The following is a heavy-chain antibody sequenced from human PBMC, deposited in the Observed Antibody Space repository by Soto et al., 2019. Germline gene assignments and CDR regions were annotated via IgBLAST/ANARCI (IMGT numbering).Heavy chain of an antibody. CDR1: GGSLSSSNW. CDR3: ARGGTYDYVWGSYRHDAFDI. CDR2: IYHSGST. Sequence: SDTLSLTCAVSGGSLSSSNWWSWVRQPPGKGLEWIGEIYHSGSTNYNPSLKSRVIISVDKSKNQFSLKLSSVTAADTAVYYCARGGTYDYVWGSYRHDAFDIWGQGTTVNVSS. D-gene: IGHD3-16*02. V-gene: IGHV4-4*02. J-gene: IGHJ3*02.